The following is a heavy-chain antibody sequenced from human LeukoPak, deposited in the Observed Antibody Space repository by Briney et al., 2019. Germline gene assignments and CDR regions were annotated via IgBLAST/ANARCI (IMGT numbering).Heavy chain of an antibody. CDR2: LLYDGSKK. V-gene: IGHV3-30*03. D-gene: IGHD4-23*01. CDR1: GFIFSSYN. CDR3: AREGLGYGGNPHFDY. Sequence: TGGSLRLSCAASGFIFSSYNMHWVRQAPGKGLEWVAALLYDGSKKYYADSVKGRFTISRDNSKNTLYLQMNSLRAEDTAVYYCAREGLGYGGNPHFDYWGQGTLVTVSS. J-gene: IGHJ4*02.